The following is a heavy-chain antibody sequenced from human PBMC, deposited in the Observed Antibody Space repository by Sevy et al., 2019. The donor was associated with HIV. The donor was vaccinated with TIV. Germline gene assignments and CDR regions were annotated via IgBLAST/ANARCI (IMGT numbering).Heavy chain of an antibody. D-gene: IGHD1-1*01. Sequence: GGSLRLSCAASGFTFSSYAMSWVRQAPGKWLEWVSAISGSGGSTYYADSVKGRFTISRDNSKNTLYLQMNSLRAEDTAAYYCAKGGDWNDGGTFDFDYWGQGTLVTVSS. CDR3: AKGGDWNDGGTFDFDY. CDR1: GFTFSSYA. CDR2: ISGSGGST. V-gene: IGHV3-23*01. J-gene: IGHJ4*02.